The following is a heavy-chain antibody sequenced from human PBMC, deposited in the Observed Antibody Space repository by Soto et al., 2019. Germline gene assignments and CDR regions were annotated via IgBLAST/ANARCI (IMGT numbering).Heavy chain of an antibody. V-gene: IGHV4-39*01. CDR3: ARLTWLHLPVTIFGVVPYGMAV. Sequence: PETLSLTCTVSGGSISSSSYYWGWIRQPPGKGLEWIGRIYYSGSTYYNPSLKSRVTISVDTSKNHFSLKLSSVTAADTAVYYCARLTWLHLPVTIFGVVPYGMAVWGPGTTVTIS. CDR2: IYYSGST. J-gene: IGHJ6*02. D-gene: IGHD3-3*01. CDR1: GGSISSSSYY.